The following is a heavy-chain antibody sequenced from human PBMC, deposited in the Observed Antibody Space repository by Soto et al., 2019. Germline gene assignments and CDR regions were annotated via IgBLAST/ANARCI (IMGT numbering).Heavy chain of an antibody. Sequence: XSVKVSCKASGYPLTSYDINWVRQATGQGLEWMGWMNPNSGNTGYAQKFQGRVTMTRNTSISTAYMELSSLRSEDTAVYYCATGEYSSSTSCRDYGMDVWRQGTTVTVS. CDR3: ATGEYSSSTSCRDYGMDV. J-gene: IGHJ6*01. D-gene: IGHD2-2*01. CDR2: MNPNSGNT. CDR1: GYPLTSYD. V-gene: IGHV1-8*01.